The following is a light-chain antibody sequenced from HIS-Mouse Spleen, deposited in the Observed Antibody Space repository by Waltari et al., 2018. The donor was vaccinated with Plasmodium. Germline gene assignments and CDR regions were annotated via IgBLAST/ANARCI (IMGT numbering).Light chain of an antibody. V-gene: IGKV1-6*01. CDR3: LQDYNYPYT. CDR2: AAS. Sequence: ASRMTQSPPSLSASVTDRLTITCRASQGITNYLGWYKQKPGKAPKLLISAASSLQSGVPSRFSGSGSGTDFTLTISSLQPEDFATYYCLQDYNYPYTFGEGTKVEIK. CDR1: QGITNY. J-gene: IGKJ2*01.